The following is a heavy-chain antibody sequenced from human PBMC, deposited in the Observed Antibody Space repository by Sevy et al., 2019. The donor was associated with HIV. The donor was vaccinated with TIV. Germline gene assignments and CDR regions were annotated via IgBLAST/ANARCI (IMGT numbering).Heavy chain of an antibody. J-gene: IGHJ4*02. CDR1: GFTFGDYA. CDR3: TRWKGLPPIFDH. D-gene: IGHD1-1*01. CDR2: LKSKADGGTV. Sequence: GGSLRLSCTTSGFTFGDYAMNWVRQAPGKGLEWVAFLKSKADGGTVDHAASVKGRFTISRDDSKSIDYLQMNDLTTVDTGVYYCTRWKGLPPIFDHWGQGALVTVSS. V-gene: IGHV3-49*04.